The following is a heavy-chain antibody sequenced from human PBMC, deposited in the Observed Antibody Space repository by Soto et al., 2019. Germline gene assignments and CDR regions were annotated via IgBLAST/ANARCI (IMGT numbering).Heavy chain of an antibody. V-gene: IGHV4-61*01. CDR2: IYYSGST. CDR3: ARGGTYYYDSSGYYRPWYFDY. CDR1: GSSITTGNYY. J-gene: IGHJ4*02. D-gene: IGHD3-22*01. Sequence: SETLSLTCTVSGSSITTGNYYWGWIRQPPGKGLEWIGYIYYSGSTNYNPSLKSRVTISVDTSKNQFSLKLSSVTAADTAVYYCARGGTYYYDSSGYYRPWYFDYWGQGTLVTVSS.